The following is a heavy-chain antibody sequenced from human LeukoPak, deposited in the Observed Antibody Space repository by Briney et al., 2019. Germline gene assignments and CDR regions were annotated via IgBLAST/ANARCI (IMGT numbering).Heavy chain of an antibody. CDR2: ITPFNGNT. J-gene: IGHJ4*02. V-gene: IGHV1-45*02. D-gene: IGHD5-18*01. CDR1: GYTFTYRY. CDR3: ALSGYSYGKFDY. Sequence: SAKVSCKASGYTFTYRYLHWVRQAPGQALEWMGWITPFNGNTNYAQKFQDRVTITRDRSMSTAYMELSSLRSEDTAMYYCALSGYSYGKFDYWGQGTLVTVSS.